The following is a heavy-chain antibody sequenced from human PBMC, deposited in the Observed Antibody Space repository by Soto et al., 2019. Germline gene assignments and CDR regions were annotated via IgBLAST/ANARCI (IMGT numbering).Heavy chain of an antibody. D-gene: IGHD5-12*01. CDR1: GYSFTSYW. J-gene: IGHJ6*02. CDR2: IYPGDSDT. Sequence: GESLKISCKGSGYSFTSYWIGWVRQMPGKGLEWMGIIYPGDSDTRYSPSFQGQVTISADKSISTAYLQWSSLKASDTAMYYCARHQAARWIGYYYGMDVWGRGTTVTV. V-gene: IGHV5-51*01. CDR3: ARHQAARWIGYYYGMDV.